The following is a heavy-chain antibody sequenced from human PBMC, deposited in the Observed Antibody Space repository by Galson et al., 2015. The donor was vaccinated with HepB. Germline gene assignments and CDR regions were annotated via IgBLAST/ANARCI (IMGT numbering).Heavy chain of an antibody. CDR1: GYTLSELS. J-gene: IGHJ4*02. CDR2: FDPEDGKT. D-gene: IGHD1-26*01. CDR3: ATQEWIVGGTSHYFDY. V-gene: IGHV1-24*01. Sequence: SVKVSCKVSGYTLSELSMHWVRQAPGKGLEWMGVFDPEDGKTISAQYFQGRVSMTEDTSTDTAYMELSSLRSEDTAVYYSATQEWIVGGTSHYFDYWGQGTLVTVSS.